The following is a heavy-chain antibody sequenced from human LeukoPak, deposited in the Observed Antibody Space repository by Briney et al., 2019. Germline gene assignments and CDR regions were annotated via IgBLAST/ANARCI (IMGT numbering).Heavy chain of an antibody. CDR3: ARGETDYYDSSGYYYDY. Sequence: ASVKVSCKASGYTFTGYALNWVRQAPGQGLEWLGWMNTKTGIPTYAQGSPGRFVFSSDTSVSTAYLQISSLQAEDMAVYYCARGETDYYDSSGYYYDYWGQGTLVTVSS. D-gene: IGHD3-22*01. V-gene: IGHV7-4-1*02. CDR2: MNTKTGIP. J-gene: IGHJ4*02. CDR1: GYTFTGYA.